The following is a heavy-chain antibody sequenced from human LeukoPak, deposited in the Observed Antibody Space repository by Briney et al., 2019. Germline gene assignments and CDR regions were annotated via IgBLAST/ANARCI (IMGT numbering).Heavy chain of an antibody. CDR3: ARDRMIVATVPI. Sequence: RPSETLSLTCTVSGDSFSSVTDYWAWIRQPPGKGLEWIGYIYYSGSTNYNPSLKSRVTISVDTSKNQFSLKLSSVTAADTAVYYCARDRMIVATVPIWGQGTMVTVSS. D-gene: IGHD3-22*01. J-gene: IGHJ3*02. V-gene: IGHV4-61*01. CDR1: GDSFSSVTDY. CDR2: IYYSGST.